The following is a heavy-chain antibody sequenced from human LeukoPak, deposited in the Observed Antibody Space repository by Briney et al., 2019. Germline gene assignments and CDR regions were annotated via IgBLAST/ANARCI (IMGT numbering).Heavy chain of an antibody. CDR3: ARSHSVWTSFDY. Sequence: SETLSLTCTVSGGSISSYYWSWIRQPPGKGLEWIGYIYYSGSTNYNPSLKSRVTISVDTSKNQFSLKLSSVPAADTAVYYCARSHSVWTSFDYWGQGTLVTVSS. J-gene: IGHJ4*02. CDR1: GGSISSYY. D-gene: IGHD3/OR15-3a*01. CDR2: IYYSGST. V-gene: IGHV4-59*01.